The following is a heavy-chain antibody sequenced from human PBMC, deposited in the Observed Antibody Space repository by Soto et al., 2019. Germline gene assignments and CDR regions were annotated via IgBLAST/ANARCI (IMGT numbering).Heavy chain of an antibody. D-gene: IGHD1-1*01. CDR2: MNPNSGNT. V-gene: IGHV1-8*01. CDR3: ARRGSVQLDRREFDP. CDR1: GYTFTSYD. Sequence: ASVKVSCKASGYTFTSYDINWVRQATGQGLEWMGWMNPNSGNTGYAQKFQGRVTMTRNTSISTAYMELSSLRSEGTAVYYCARRGSVQLDRREFDPWGQGTLVTVSS. J-gene: IGHJ5*02.